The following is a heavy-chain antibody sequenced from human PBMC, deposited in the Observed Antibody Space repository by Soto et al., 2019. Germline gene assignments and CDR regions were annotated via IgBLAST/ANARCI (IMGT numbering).Heavy chain of an antibody. CDR1: GFTFNIYW. Sequence: EVQPVESGGGLVQPGGSLRLSCVASGFTFNIYWMHWVRQAPGKGLEWVSRIDNDGSATTYADSVKGRFTISRDNAKNTLFLQMNTLRVDDTAVYYCARDNWNSYWGQGTLVTVSS. V-gene: IGHV3-74*01. CDR2: IDNDGSAT. CDR3: ARDNWNSY. D-gene: IGHD1-1*01. J-gene: IGHJ4*02.